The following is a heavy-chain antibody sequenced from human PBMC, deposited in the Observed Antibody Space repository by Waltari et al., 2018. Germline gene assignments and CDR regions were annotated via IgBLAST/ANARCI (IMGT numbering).Heavy chain of an antibody. J-gene: IGHJ4*02. D-gene: IGHD5-12*01. Sequence: QVQLQQWGAGLLQPSETLSLPCAVYGWSFSGYYWSWIRQPPGKGLEWIGEINHSGSTKTNTCSKSRVTISVETAKNQFSLKVSCVSAADTAVYYCARRQNQRGYRYWGQGTMVTVSS. CDR1: GWSFSGYY. CDR2: INHSGST. CDR3: ARRQNQRGYRY. V-gene: IGHV4-34*01.